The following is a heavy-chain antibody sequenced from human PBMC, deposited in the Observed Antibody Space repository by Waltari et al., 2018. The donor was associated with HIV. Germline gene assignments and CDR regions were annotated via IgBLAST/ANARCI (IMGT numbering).Heavy chain of an antibody. V-gene: IGHV4-4*02. CDR3: ATRPPYRMADVRDWFDP. CDR2: IYHDGSI. CDR1: GGSISGTNW. Sequence: VQLHESGPGLVKPSGTLSLTCAVPGGSISGTNWWTWVRQPPGKGLEWIGEIYHDGSIKYNPSLQSRVTISIDKSKNQFSLNLSSATAADTAIYYCATRPPYRMADVRDWFDPWGQGTLVIVSS. J-gene: IGHJ5*02. D-gene: IGHD3-16*02.